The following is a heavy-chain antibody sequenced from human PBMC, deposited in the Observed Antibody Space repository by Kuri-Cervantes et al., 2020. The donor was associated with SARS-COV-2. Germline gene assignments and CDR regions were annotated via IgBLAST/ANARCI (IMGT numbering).Heavy chain of an antibody. CDR2: IYYSGST. J-gene: IGHJ6*03. V-gene: IGHV4-39*07. CDR3: ARNSGYSSGWFYYYYYYMDV. D-gene: IGHD6-19*01. CDR1: GGSISSSSYY. Sequence: SETLSLTCTVSGGSISSSSYYWGWIRQPPGKGLEWIGSIYYSGSTYYNPSLKSRFTISVDTSKNQFSLKLSSVTAADTAVYYCARNSGYSSGWFYYYYYYMDVWGKGTTVTVSS.